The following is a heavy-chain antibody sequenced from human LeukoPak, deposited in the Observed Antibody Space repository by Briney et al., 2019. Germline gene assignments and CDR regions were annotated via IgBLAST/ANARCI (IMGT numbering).Heavy chain of an antibody. V-gene: IGHV3-30*02. CDR3: AKDTANYSNYVFVS. J-gene: IGHJ4*02. Sequence: GGSLRLSCAASGFTFSNYGMHWVRQAPGKGLEWVAFIRYDGSNRYYADSVKGRFTLSRDNSKNTLYPQMNSLRAEDTAVYYCAKDTANYSNYVFVSWGQGTLVTVSS. CDR2: IRYDGSNR. CDR1: GFTFSNYG. D-gene: IGHD4-11*01.